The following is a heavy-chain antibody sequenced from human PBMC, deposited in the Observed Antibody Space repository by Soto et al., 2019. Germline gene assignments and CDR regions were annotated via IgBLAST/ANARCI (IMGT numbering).Heavy chain of an antibody. D-gene: IGHD2-8*01. Sequence: QVQLVESGGGVVQPGRSLRLSCAASGFTFSSYGMHWVRQAPGKGLEWVAVIWYDGSNKYYADSVKGRFTISRDNSKNTLYLQMNSLRAEDTAVYYCARAPMEVLMVYARVSPYGMDVWGQGTTVTVSS. V-gene: IGHV3-33*01. CDR1: GFTFSSYG. CDR2: IWYDGSNK. CDR3: ARAPMEVLMVYARVSPYGMDV. J-gene: IGHJ6*02.